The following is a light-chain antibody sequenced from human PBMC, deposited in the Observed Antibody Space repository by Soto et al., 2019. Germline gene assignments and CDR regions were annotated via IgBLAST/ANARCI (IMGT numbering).Light chain of an antibody. CDR2: GAS. V-gene: IGKV3-15*01. CDR1: QSVSTN. Sequence: EIVMTQSPATLSVSPGERATLSCRASQSVSTNLVWYQQKPGQAPRLLIYGASTRATGVPGRFSGTGSGTEFTLTLSSLQSEDSAVYYCQQYTHWWTFGPGTKVEI. J-gene: IGKJ1*01. CDR3: QQYTHWWT.